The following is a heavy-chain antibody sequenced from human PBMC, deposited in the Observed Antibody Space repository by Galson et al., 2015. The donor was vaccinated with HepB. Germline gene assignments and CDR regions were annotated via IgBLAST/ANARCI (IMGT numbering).Heavy chain of an antibody. Sequence: SLRLSCAASGFTFSTYSMKWVRQAPGKGLDWVSSISGRGTHIYYADSLKGRFTISRDNAKDLLYLQMNSLRDDDTAVYYCARGGGDCGDDCYTNDACDIWGQGAMGTVS. J-gene: IGHJ3*02. V-gene: IGHV3-21*01. CDR3: ARGGGDCGDDCYTNDACDI. D-gene: IGHD2-21*02. CDR1: GFTFSTYS. CDR2: ISGRGTHI.